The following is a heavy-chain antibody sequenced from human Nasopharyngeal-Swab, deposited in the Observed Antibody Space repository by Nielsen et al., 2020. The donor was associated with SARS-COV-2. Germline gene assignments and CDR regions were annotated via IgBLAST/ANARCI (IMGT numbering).Heavy chain of an antibody. CDR3: ARTIIAAAEGYFDY. CDR1: GGSISSYY. Sequence: SETLSLTCTGSGGSISSYYWSWIRQPAGKGLEWIGRIYTSGSTNYNPSLKSRVTISVDTSKNQFSLKLSSVTAADTAVYYCARTIIAAAEGYFDYWGQGTLVTVSS. D-gene: IGHD6-13*01. CDR2: IYTSGST. V-gene: IGHV4-4*07. J-gene: IGHJ4*02.